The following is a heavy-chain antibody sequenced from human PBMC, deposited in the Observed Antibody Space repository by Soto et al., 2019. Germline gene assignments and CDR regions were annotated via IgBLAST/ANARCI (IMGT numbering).Heavy chain of an antibody. CDR2: IYYSGTT. Sequence: QVQLQQSGPGLVKPSETLSLTCTVSGGAIVSYYWTWIRQPPGKGLEWIGYIYYSGTTKYNPSLRSRVTISIDTSRKQFSLELTSVTAADTAVYYCASRHGDQGAFAFNIWDQGTMVTVSA. CDR1: GGAIVSYY. CDR3: ASRHGDQGAFAFNI. D-gene: IGHD4-17*01. V-gene: IGHV4-59*01. J-gene: IGHJ3*02.